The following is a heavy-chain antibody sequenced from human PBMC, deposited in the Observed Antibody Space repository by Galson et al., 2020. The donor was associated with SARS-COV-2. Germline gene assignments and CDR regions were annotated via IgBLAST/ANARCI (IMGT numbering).Heavy chain of an antibody. CDR2: IHNSGST. Sequence: ASETLSLTCTVSGGSISSYYWSWIRQPPGKGLEWIGYIHNSGSTNYNPSLKSRVTISVDTSKNQFSLKLSSVTAADTAVYYCARAGLLWFGELLTALDIWGQGTMVTVSS. CDR1: GGSISSYY. J-gene: IGHJ3*02. D-gene: IGHD3-10*01. V-gene: IGHV4-59*01. CDR3: ARAGLLWFGELLTALDI.